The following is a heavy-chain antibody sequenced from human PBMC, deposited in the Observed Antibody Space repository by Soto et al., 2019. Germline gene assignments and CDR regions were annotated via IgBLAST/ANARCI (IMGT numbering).Heavy chain of an antibody. J-gene: IGHJ6*02. D-gene: IGHD3-10*01. CDR2: INPKFGDT. Sequence: QVQLVQSGAEVKEPGDSVRVSCEASGYTFTAYDIHWVRQAPGQGLEWTGWINPKFGDTTYAQDFQGRVSMTRDMSISTVYMELSRLTSDDTAIYYCARNMDYYFGPGSGNGHGFWGQGTTVTVFS. CDR3: ARNMDYYFGPGSGNGHGF. CDR1: GYTFTAYD. V-gene: IGHV1-2*02.